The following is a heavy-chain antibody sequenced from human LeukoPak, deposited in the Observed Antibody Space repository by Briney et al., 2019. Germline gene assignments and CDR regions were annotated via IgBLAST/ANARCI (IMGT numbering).Heavy chain of an antibody. J-gene: IGHJ4*02. V-gene: IGHV4-39*07. Sequence: SETLSLTCTVSGGSISSSSYHWGWIRQPPGKGLEWIGSIYYSGSTYYNPSPKSPVTISVDTSKNQFSPKLSSVTAADTAVYYCARAALPVWWSSYYFDYWGQGTLVTVSS. D-gene: IGHD2-21*01. CDR2: IYYSGST. CDR3: ARAALPVWWSSYYFDY. CDR1: GGSISSSSYH.